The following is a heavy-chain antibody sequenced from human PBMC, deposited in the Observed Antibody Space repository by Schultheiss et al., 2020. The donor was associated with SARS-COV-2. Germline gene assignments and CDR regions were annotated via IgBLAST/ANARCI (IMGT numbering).Heavy chain of an antibody. CDR2: IYYSGST. CDR1: GGSISSGGYS. D-gene: IGHD4-17*01. CDR3: ARLYGDDDRDYFDY. V-gene: IGHV4-30-2*05. Sequence: SETLSLTCAVSGGSISSGGYSWSWIRQPPGKGLEWIGYIYYSGSTYYNPSLKSRVTISVDTSKNQFSLKLSSVTAADTAVYYCARLYGDDDRDYFDYWGQGTLVTVSS. J-gene: IGHJ4*02.